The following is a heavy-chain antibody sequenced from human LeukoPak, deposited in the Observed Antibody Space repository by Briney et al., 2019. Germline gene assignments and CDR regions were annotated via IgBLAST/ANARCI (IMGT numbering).Heavy chain of an antibody. D-gene: IGHD4-17*01. J-gene: IGHJ1*01. V-gene: IGHV3-53*01. Sequence: GGSLRLSCAASGFTVSSNYMSWVRQAPGKGLEWVSVIYSGGSTYYADSVKGRFTISRDNSKNTLYLQMNSLRAEDTAVYYCARDGKDYGDYEYFQHWGQGTLVTVSS. CDR1: GFTVSSNY. CDR3: ARDGKDYGDYEYFQH. CDR2: IYSGGST.